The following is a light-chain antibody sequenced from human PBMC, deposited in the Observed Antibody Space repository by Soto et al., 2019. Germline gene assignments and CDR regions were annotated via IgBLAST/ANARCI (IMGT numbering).Light chain of an antibody. CDR1: SSDVGYYNR. Sequence: QSALTQPPSVSGSPGQSVTISCTGTSSDVGYYNRVSWYQQPPGTAPKLMIYEVTNRPSGVPDRFSASKSGNTASLTISGLQAEDEADYYCSSLTTSSTYDFGTGTKLTGL. V-gene: IGLV2-18*02. CDR3: SSLTTSSTYD. CDR2: EVT. J-gene: IGLJ1*01.